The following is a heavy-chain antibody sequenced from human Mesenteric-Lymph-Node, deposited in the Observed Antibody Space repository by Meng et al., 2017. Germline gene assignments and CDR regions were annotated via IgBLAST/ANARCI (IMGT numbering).Heavy chain of an antibody. V-gene: IGHV1-69*06. CDR2: IIPIFGTA. CDR1: GYTFTSYY. Sequence: SVKVSCKASGYTFTSYYMHWVRQAPGQGLEWMGGIIPIFGTANYAQKFQGRVTITADKSTSTAYMELSSLRSEDTAVYYCASRNVGSGTMDYWGQGTLVTVSS. J-gene: IGHJ4*02. CDR3: ASRNVGSGTMDY. D-gene: IGHD1-7*01.